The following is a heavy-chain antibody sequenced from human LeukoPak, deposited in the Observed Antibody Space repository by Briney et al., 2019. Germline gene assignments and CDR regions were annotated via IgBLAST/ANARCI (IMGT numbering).Heavy chain of an antibody. CDR2: IYHSGST. D-gene: IGHD2-8*02. CDR1: GGSISSSNW. J-gene: IGHJ3*02. CDR3: ARAPLVGSPRGAFDI. V-gene: IGHV4-4*02. Sequence: SETLSLTCAVSGGSISSSNWWSWVRQPPGKGLEWIGEIYHSGSTNYNPSLKSRVTISVDKSKNQFSLKLSSVTAADTAVYYCARAPLVGSPRGAFDIWGQGTMVTVSS.